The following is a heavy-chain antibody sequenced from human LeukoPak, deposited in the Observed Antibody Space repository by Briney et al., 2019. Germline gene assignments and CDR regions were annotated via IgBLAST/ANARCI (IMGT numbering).Heavy chain of an antibody. D-gene: IGHD2-21*01. CDR2: IGTTDDT. Sequence: PGGSLRLSCAASGFTFNNYDIHWVRQPTGKGLEWVSAIGTTDDTYYVDSVKGRFTISREDAENSLYLQMNSLRVGDTAVYYCARTRAYCSGDKCLIDYWGQGTLVTVSS. V-gene: IGHV3-13*01. CDR3: ARTRAYCSGDKCLIDY. J-gene: IGHJ4*02. CDR1: GFTFNNYD.